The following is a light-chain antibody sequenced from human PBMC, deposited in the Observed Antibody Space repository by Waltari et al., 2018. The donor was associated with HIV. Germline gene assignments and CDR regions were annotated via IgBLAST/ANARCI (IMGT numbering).Light chain of an antibody. Sequence: QSVLTQPPSASGTPGQRVSISCSGSSSNIGSNAANWYQQLPGTAPKLLIYSNKQRPSGVPDRFSGSKSGTSASLAISGLQSEDEADYYCAAWEDSLNGYYVFGTGTKVTVL. CDR1: SSNIGSNA. CDR3: AAWEDSLNGYYV. CDR2: SNK. J-gene: IGLJ1*01. V-gene: IGLV1-44*01.